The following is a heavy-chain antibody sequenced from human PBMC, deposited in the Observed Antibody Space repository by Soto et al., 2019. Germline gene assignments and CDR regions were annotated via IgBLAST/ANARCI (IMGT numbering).Heavy chain of an antibody. D-gene: IGHD3-3*01. CDR3: ARGGGSYDFWSGYGSDYYAMDV. CDR2: ISSSGNYI. CDR1: GFTFSTYS. J-gene: IGHJ6*02. Sequence: LRLSCTASGFTFSTYSMNWVRQVPGKGLEWVSSISSSGNYIYYADSMKGRFTISRDTAKNSLYLQMNSLRAEDTAVYYCARGGGSYDFWSGYGSDYYAMDVWGQGTTVTVSS. V-gene: IGHV3-21*01.